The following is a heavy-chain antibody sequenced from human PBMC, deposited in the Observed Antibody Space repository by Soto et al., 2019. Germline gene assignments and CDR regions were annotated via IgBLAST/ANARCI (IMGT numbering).Heavy chain of an antibody. CDR2: ISGSGGST. J-gene: IGHJ6*03. V-gene: IGHV3-23*01. D-gene: IGHD1-1*01. CDR1: GFTFSSYA. Sequence: GGSLRLSCAASGFTFSSYAMSWFRQAPGKRLEWVSAISGSGGSTYYADSVKGRFTISRDNSKNTLYLQMNSLRAEDTAVYYCAKITWTRPYYMDVWGKGTTVTVSS. CDR3: AKITWTRPYYMDV.